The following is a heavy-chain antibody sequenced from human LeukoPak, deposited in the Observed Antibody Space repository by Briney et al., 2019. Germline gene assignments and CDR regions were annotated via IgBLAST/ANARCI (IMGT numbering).Heavy chain of an antibody. CDR3: SNHGSQNFES. V-gene: IGHV3-7*01. Sequence: PGGSLRLSCAASGFTFSKYWMSWVRQAPGKGLERVANIKEDGSEKYYVDAVKGRFTISRDNAKNSLSLQMNSLRAEDTAVYYCSNHGSQNFESWGQGALVTVSS. CDR2: IKEDGSEK. CDR1: GFTFSKYW. J-gene: IGHJ4*02. D-gene: IGHD3-9*01.